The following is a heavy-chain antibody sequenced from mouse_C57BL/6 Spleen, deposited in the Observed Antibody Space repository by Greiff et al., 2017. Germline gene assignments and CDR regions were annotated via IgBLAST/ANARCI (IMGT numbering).Heavy chain of an antibody. CDR3: ARGMSKWGAMDY. Sequence: VQLKQSGPGLVKPSQSLSLTCSVTGYSITSGYYWNWIRQFPGNKLEWMGYISYDGSNNYNPSLKNRISITRDTSKNQFFLKLNSVTTEDTATYYCARGMSKWGAMDYWGQGTSVTVSS. J-gene: IGHJ4*01. D-gene: IGHD1-3*01. CDR2: ISYDGSN. CDR1: GYSITSGYY. V-gene: IGHV3-6*01.